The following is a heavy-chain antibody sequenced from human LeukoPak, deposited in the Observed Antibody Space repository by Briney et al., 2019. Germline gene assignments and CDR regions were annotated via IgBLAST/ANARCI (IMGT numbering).Heavy chain of an antibody. V-gene: IGHV3-23*01. J-gene: IGHJ6*03. D-gene: IGHD6-13*01. Sequence: PGGSLRLSSAASGFTFSSYAMSWVRQAPGKGLEWVSTISGSGGSTYYADSVKGQFTISRDNSRNTLYLQMNSLRAEDTPVYYCAREVYRSSWYVVSYMDVWGKGTTVTVSS. CDR2: ISGSGGST. CDR1: GFTFSSYA. CDR3: AREVYRSSWYVVSYMDV.